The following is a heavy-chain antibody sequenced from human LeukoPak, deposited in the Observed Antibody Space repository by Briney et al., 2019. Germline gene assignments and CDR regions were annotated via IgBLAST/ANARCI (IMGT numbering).Heavy chain of an antibody. CDR1: GFTFSSYS. CDR2: ISSSSSYI. Sequence: GGSLRLSCAASGFTFSSYSMNWVRQAPGKGLEWVSSISSSSSYIYYADSVKGRFTISRDNAKNSLYLQMNSLRAEDTAVYYCARENSGYDSDYWGQGTLATVSS. D-gene: IGHD5-12*01. V-gene: IGHV3-21*01. CDR3: ARENSGYDSDY. J-gene: IGHJ4*02.